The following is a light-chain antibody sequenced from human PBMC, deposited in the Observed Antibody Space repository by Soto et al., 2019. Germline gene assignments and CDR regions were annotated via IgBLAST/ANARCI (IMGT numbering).Light chain of an antibody. CDR2: DVS. J-gene: IGLJ3*02. Sequence: QSALTQPASVSGSPGQSITISCTGTSSDVGGYKYVSWYQQHPGKAPKVMIYDVSNRPPGVSNRFSGSKSGNTASLTISGLQAEDEADYYCSSYTSSSTWGSGGGTQLTVL. CDR1: SSDVGGYKY. CDR3: SSYTSSSTWG. V-gene: IGLV2-14*01.